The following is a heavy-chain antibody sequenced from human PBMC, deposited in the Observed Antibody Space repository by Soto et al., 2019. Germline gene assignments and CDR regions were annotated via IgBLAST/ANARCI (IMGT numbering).Heavy chain of an antibody. V-gene: IGHV1-3*01. CDR1: GYMFTKSA. D-gene: IGHD6-19*01. CDR3: ARDGVAAGNINFDY. Sequence: ASVKVSCKASGYMFTKSAMHWVRQAPGQRLEWMGWISGDSGNTKYSPKLQDRVTITRDTSASTAYMELSSLRSEDTALYYCARDGVAAGNINFDYWGQGTLVTVSS. J-gene: IGHJ4*01. CDR2: ISGDSGNT.